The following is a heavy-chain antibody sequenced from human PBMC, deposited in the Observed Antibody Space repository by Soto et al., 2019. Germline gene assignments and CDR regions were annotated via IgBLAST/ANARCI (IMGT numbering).Heavy chain of an antibody. J-gene: IGHJ6*02. CDR1: GGTFSSYA. CDR2: IIPIFGTA. CDR3: ARGRGYSGSRHPAYGMDV. V-gene: IGHV1-69*01. Sequence: QVQLVQSGAEVKKPGSSVKVSCKASGGTFSSYAISWVRQAPGQELEWMGGIIPIFGTANYAQKFQGRVTITADESTSTAYMGLSSLRSEDTAVYYCARGRGYSGSRHPAYGMDVWGQGTTATVSS. D-gene: IGHD5-12*01.